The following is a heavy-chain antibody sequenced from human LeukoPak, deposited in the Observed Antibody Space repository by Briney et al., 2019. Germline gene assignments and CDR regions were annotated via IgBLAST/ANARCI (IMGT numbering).Heavy chain of an antibody. CDR2: INSDGSST. J-gene: IGHJ3*02. Sequence: GGSLRLSCAASGFTFSSYWMHWVRQAPGKGLVWVSRINSDGSSTSYAGSVKGRFTISRDNAKNTLYLQMNSLRAEDTAVYYCARAVRRGAFDIWGQGTMVTVSS. D-gene: IGHD1-1*01. CDR3: ARAVRRGAFDI. V-gene: IGHV3-74*01. CDR1: GFTFSSYW.